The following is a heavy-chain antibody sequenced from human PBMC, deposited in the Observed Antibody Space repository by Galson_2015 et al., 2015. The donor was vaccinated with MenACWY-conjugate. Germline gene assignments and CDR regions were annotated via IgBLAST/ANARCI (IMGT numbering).Heavy chain of an antibody. J-gene: IGHJ4*02. CDR1: GFSLSSRGVG. D-gene: IGHD3-10*01. V-gene: IGHV2-5*02. Sequence: PALVKPPQPLTLTCTFSGFSLSSRGVGVAWIRQPPGKALEFLALIYWDDDKRYSPSLSSRLSITKDTSRNQVVLTMTNMDLVDTATYYCAHIYTGFGDFSGRSYDYWGQGTLVTVSS. CDR3: AHIYTGFGDFSGRSYDY. CDR2: IYWDDDK.